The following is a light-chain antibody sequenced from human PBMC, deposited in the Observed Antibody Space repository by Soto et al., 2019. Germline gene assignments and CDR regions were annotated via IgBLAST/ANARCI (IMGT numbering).Light chain of an antibody. V-gene: IGKV3-11*01. CDR2: DAS. CDR1: QSVSNF. J-gene: IGKJ2*01. CDR3: QQRNNWYT. Sequence: EFVVTQSPATLSLSPGERATLSCRTSQSVSNFLAWYQQTPGQAPRLLIYDASKRASGIPARFSGSGSGTDFTLTISSLEPEDSAVYYCQQRNNWYTFGKGTKLEIK.